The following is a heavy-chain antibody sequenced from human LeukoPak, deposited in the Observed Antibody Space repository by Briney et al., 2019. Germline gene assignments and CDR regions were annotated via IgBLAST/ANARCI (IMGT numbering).Heavy chain of an antibody. CDR1: GFTFSSYG. CDR2: ISYDGSNK. J-gene: IGHJ4*02. D-gene: IGHD5-12*01. Sequence: QSGGSLRLSCAASGFTFSSYGMHWVRQAPGKGLEWVAVISYDGSNKYYADSVKGRFTISGDNSKNTLYLQMNSLRAEDTAVYYCAKDLGVATIGVPVTWGQGTLVTVSS. V-gene: IGHV3-30*18. CDR3: AKDLGVATIGVPVT.